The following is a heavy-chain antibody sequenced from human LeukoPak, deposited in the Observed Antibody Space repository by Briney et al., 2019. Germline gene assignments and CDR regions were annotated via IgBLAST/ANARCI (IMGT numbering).Heavy chain of an antibody. D-gene: IGHD4-17*01. CDR2: ISSSGSTI. V-gene: IGHV3-48*03. J-gene: IGHJ6*02. Sequence: PGGSLRLSCAASGFTFSSYEMNWVRQAPGKGLEWVSYISSSGSTIYYADSVKGLFTISRDNAKSSLYLQMNSLRAEDTAVYYCARGGTTVTSYYYYGMEVWGQGTTVTVSS. CDR3: ARGGTTVTSYYYYGMEV. CDR1: GFTFSSYE.